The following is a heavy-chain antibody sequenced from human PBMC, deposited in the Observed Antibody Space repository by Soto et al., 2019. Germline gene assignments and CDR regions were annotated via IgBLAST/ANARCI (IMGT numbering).Heavy chain of an antibody. CDR3: ASENHDSSGYYKN. J-gene: IGHJ4*02. CDR1: GGSISSYY. D-gene: IGHD3-22*01. CDR2: IYYSGST. V-gene: IGHV4-59*08. Sequence: SETLSLTCTGSGGSISSYYWSWIRQPPGKGLEWIGYIYYSGSTNYNPSLKSRVTISVDTSKNQFSLKLSSVTAADTAVYYCASENHDSSGYYKNWGQGTLVTVSS.